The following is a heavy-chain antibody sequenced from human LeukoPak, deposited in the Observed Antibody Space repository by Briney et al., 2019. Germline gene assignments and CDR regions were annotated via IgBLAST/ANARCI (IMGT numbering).Heavy chain of an antibody. CDR3: AKGSGINHYHWIDP. CDR2: IYSGGST. J-gene: IGHJ5*02. Sequence: GGSLRLSCAASGFTVSTNYMTWVRQAPGKGLEWVSVIYSGGSTYYADSVKGRFTISRDNSKNTLYLQMDSLRAEDTALYYCAKGSGINHYHWIDPWGQGTLVTVSS. CDR1: GFTVSTNY. D-gene: IGHD1-14*01. V-gene: IGHV3-53*01.